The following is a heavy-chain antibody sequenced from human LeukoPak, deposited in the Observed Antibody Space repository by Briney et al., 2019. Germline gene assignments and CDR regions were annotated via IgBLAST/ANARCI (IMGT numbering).Heavy chain of an antibody. V-gene: IGHV1-69*01. CDR2: IIPIFGTA. CDR3: ARDECSSTSCYTRSGYYYYMDV. Sequence: ASVKVSCKASGGTFSSYAISWVRQAPGQGLEWMGGIIPIFGTANYAQKFQGRVTITADESTSTAYMELSSLRSEDTAVYYCARDECSSTSCYTRSGYYYYMDVWGKRTTVTVSS. J-gene: IGHJ6*03. D-gene: IGHD2-2*02. CDR1: GGTFSSYA.